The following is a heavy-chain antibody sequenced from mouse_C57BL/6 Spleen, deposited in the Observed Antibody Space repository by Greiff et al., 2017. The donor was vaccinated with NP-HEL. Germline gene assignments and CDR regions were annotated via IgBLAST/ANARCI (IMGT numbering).Heavy chain of an antibody. CDR1: GYTFTDYE. V-gene: IGHV1-15*01. D-gene: IGHD1-1*01. CDR2: IDPETGGT. J-gene: IGHJ2*01. CDR3: TTGYGSSYVGY. Sequence: VKLVESGAELVRPGASVTLSCKASGYTFTDYEMHWVKQTPVHGLEWIGAIDPETGGTAYNQKFKGKAILTADKSSSTAYMELRSLTSEDSAVYYCTTGYGSSYVGYWGQGTTLTVSS.